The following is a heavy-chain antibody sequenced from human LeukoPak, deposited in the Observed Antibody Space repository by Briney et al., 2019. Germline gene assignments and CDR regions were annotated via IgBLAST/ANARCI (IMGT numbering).Heavy chain of an antibody. Sequence: GGSLRLSCAASGFTFRSVSMNWVRQAPGKGLEWVSSISSTSGLIPHADSVKGRFTISRDNAKSSLYLQMNSLRAEDTALYYCARVHSGYGPDYIDHWGQGTPVTVSS. CDR1: GFTFRSVS. V-gene: IGHV3-21*06. J-gene: IGHJ4*02. D-gene: IGHD5-12*01. CDR3: ARVHSGYGPDYIDH. CDR2: ISSTSGLI.